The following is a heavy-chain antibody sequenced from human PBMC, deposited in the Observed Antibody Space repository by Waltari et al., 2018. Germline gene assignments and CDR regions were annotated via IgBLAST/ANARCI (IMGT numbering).Heavy chain of an antibody. J-gene: IGHJ4*02. CDR2: ICHSASP. Sequence: QLQLQESGPGLVKPSETLSLTCTVSGGSFSSHNYCWDWFRQPPGEGLEWIGTICHSASPNTSPSLNSRLTMSVATSKNQFALKLFSVTAADTAVYYCARATRTGTDRGYFAYWGQGTLVTVSS. D-gene: IGHD1-7*01. CDR3: ARATRTGTDRGYFAY. V-gene: IGHV4-39*07. CDR1: GGSFSSHNYC.